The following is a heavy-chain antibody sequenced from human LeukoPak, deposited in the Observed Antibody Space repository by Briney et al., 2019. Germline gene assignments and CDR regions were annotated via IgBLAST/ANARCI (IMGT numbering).Heavy chain of an antibody. CDR3: ARRSTYGFFDY. V-gene: IGHV4-59*08. CDR2: IHNNGNT. J-gene: IGHJ4*02. CDR1: GGSVSSDY. D-gene: IGHD4-17*01. Sequence: SETLSLTCTVSGGSVSSDYWNWIRQPPGKGLEWIGYIHNNGNTNDNPSLKSRVIISMDASKNQFSLRLSSVTAADTALYYCARRSTYGFFDYWGQGTLVTVSS.